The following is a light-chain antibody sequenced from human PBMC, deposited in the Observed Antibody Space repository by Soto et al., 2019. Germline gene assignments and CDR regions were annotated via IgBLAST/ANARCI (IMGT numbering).Light chain of an antibody. CDR1: QSISNNF. J-gene: IGKJ1*01. CDR2: GAS. Sequence: EILLTQSPGTLSLSPGESAALSCRASQSISNNFLAWYQRKPGQAPRLLIYGASYRATDIPYRFSGSGSGTDFTLTITRLEPDDFAVYYCQQYGGSPPTFGPGTTVEVK. V-gene: IGKV3-20*01. CDR3: QQYGGSPPT.